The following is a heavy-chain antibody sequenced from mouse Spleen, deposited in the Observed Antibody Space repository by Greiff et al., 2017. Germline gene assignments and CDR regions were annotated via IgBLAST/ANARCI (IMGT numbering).Heavy chain of an antibody. J-gene: IGHJ3*01. V-gene: IGHV5-6-3*01. D-gene: IGHD2-10*01. CDR3: AREAYYGNPWFAY. CDR1: GFTFSSYG. Sequence: EVKLVESGGGLVQPGGSLKLSCAASGFTFSSYGMSWVRQTPDKRLELVATINSNGGSTYYPDSVKGRFTISRDNAKNTLYLQMSSLKSEDTAMYYCAREAYYGNPWFAYWGQGTLVTVSA. CDR2: INSNGGST.